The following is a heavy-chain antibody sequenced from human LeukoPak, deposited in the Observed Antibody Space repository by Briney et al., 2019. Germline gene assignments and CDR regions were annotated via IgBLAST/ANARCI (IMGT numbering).Heavy chain of an antibody. V-gene: IGHV3-7*01. CDR1: GFTFSSYS. Sequence: PGGSLRLSCAASGFTFSSYSMNWVRQAPGKGLEWVANIKLDGSEKYYVDSVKGRFTISRDNAKNSLYLQMNSLRAEDTAVYYCARLPLTRDLASRRSWAFDYWGQGTLVTVSS. J-gene: IGHJ4*02. CDR3: ARLPLTRDLASRRSWAFDY. D-gene: IGHD3-10*01. CDR2: IKLDGSEK.